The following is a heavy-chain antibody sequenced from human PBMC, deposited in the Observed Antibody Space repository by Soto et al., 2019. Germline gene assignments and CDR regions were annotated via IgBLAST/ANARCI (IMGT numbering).Heavy chain of an antibody. Sequence: QLQLQESGPGLVKPSETLSLTCTVSGGSISSSSYYWGWISQPPGKGLEWIGSIYYSGSTYYNPSLKSRVTISVDTSKNQFSLKLSSVTAADTAVYYCARQAFGTFDYWGQGTLVTVSS. J-gene: IGHJ4*02. CDR2: IYYSGST. CDR3: ARQAFGTFDY. CDR1: GGSISSSSYY. V-gene: IGHV4-39*01. D-gene: IGHD3-10*01.